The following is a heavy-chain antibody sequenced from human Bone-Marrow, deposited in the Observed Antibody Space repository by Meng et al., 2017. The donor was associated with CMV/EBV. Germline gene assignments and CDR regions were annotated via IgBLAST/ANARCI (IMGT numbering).Heavy chain of an antibody. D-gene: IGHD3-3*01. CDR1: GFTFSSYS. J-gene: IGHJ6*02. V-gene: IGHV3-21*01. CDR3: ARGGVRDDFWSGYYSLRGGMDV. Sequence: ESLKISCAASGFTFSSYSMNWVRQAPGKGLEWVSSISSSSSYIYYADSVKGRFTISRDNAKNSLYLQMNSLRAEDTAVYYCARGGVRDDFWSGYYSLRGGMDVWGQGTTVTVSS. CDR2: ISSSSSYI.